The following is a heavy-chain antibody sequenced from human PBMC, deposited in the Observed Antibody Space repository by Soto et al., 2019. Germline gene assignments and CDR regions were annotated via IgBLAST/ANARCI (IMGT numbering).Heavy chain of an antibody. Sequence: PSETLSLTCTVSGGSISSGGYYWSWIRQHPGKGLEWIGYIYYSGSTYYNPSLKSRVTISVDTSKNQFSLKLSSVTAADTAVYYCARSGHDYGETSLWFDPWGQGTLVTVSS. D-gene: IGHD4-17*01. J-gene: IGHJ5*02. CDR2: IYYSGST. CDR3: ARSGHDYGETSLWFDP. V-gene: IGHV4-31*03. CDR1: GGSISSGGYY.